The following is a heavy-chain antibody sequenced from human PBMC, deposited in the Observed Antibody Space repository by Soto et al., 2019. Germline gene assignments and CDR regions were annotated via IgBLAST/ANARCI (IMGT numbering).Heavy chain of an antibody. J-gene: IGHJ4*02. CDR2: INHSGST. CDR1: GGSFSGYY. CDR3: ARDRNCGGDCLRTFDY. V-gene: IGHV4-34*01. D-gene: IGHD2-21*01. Sequence: SETLSLTCAVYGGSFSGYYWSWIRQPPGKGLEWIGEINHSGSTNYNPSLKSRVTISVDTSKNQFSLKLSSVTAADTAVYYCARDRNCGGDCLRTFDYWGQGTLVTVSS.